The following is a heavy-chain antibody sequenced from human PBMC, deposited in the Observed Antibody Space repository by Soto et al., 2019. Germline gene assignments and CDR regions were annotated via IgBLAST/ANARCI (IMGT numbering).Heavy chain of an antibody. CDR1: GGSVSSGSHY. V-gene: IGHV4-61*01. J-gene: IGHJ5*02. Sequence: ASETLSLTCTVSGGSVSSGSHYWTWIRQPPGKGLEWIGYIYYTGSPNYSPSLKSRVTISVDTSKNQFSLKLSSVTAADTAVYYCARDCALAVAGPGWFDPWGQGTLVTVSS. D-gene: IGHD6-19*01. CDR2: IYYTGSP. CDR3: ARDCALAVAGPGWFDP.